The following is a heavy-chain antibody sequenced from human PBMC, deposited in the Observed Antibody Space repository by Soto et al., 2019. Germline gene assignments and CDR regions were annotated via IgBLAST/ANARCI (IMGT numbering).Heavy chain of an antibody. D-gene: IGHD6-19*01. Sequence: QVQLVQSGAEVKKPGSSVKVSCKASGGTFSSYAISWVRQAPGQGLEWMGGIIPIFGTANYAQKFQGRVTITADESTSTAYRELSGLRSGDTAVYYWARDRRGWLVRGGYFDLWGRGTLVTVSS. J-gene: IGHJ2*01. CDR1: GGTFSSYA. V-gene: IGHV1-69*01. CDR3: ARDRRGWLVRGGYFDL. CDR2: IIPIFGTA.